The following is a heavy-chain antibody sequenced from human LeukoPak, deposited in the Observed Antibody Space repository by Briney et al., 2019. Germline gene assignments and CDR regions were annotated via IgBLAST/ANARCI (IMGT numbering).Heavy chain of an antibody. V-gene: IGHV3-21*01. Sequence: RPGGSLRLSCTASGFTFSSYNMTWVRQAPGKGLEWVSSFTAYSGASIYYADSVRGRFTISRDNAKNSLYLQINSLRAEDTAVYFCARGTYSGYDSSFDYWGQGTLVTVSS. CDR2: FTAYSGASI. J-gene: IGHJ4*02. D-gene: IGHD5-12*01. CDR1: GFTFSSYN. CDR3: ARGTYSGYDSSFDY.